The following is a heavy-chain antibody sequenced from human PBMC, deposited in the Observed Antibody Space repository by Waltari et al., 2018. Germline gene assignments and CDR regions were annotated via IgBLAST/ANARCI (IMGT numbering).Heavy chain of an antibody. CDR2: IRSKPNNYAT. V-gene: IGHV3-73*01. J-gene: IGHJ4*02. D-gene: IGHD6-13*01. CDR3: TGGAVTGTDF. Sequence: EVTVVESGGGLVQPGGSLNLSCATSGFPCSGSTIHGVRQTSGKWLEWIGRIRSKPNNYATRYTASVEGRFTISRDDSENTAYLQMSSLMTEDTAVYYCTGGAVTGTDFWGQGTLVTVSS. CDR1: GFPCSGST.